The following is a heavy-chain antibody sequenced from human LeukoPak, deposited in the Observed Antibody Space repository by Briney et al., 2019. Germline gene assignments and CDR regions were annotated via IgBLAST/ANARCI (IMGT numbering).Heavy chain of an antibody. Sequence: GGSLRLSCAASGFTFSIYAMSWVRQAPGKGLEWVSAISGSGGTTYYADSVKGRFTISRDNSKNTLYLQMNSLRAEDTAVYYCAKAAYYYGSGSYSYFDYWGQGTLVTVSS. D-gene: IGHD3-10*01. V-gene: IGHV3-23*01. J-gene: IGHJ4*02. CDR3: AKAAYYYGSGSYSYFDY. CDR2: ISGSGGTT. CDR1: GFTFSIYA.